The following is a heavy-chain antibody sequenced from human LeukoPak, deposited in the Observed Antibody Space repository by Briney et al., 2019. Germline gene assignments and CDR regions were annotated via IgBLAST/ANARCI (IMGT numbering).Heavy chain of an antibody. D-gene: IGHD5-18*01. CDR3: ARAGYSYGSGYAFDI. V-gene: IGHV1-69*05. CDR1: GGTFSSYA. CDR2: IIPIFGTA. J-gene: IGHJ3*02. Sequence: SVKVPCKASGGTFSSYAISWVRQVPGQGLEWMGGIIPIFGTANYAQKFQGRVTITTDESTSTAYMELSSLRSEDTAVYYCARAGYSYGSGYAFDIWGQGTMVTVSS.